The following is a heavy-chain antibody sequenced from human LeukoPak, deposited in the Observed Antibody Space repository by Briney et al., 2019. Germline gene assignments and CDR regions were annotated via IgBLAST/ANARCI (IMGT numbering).Heavy chain of an antibody. V-gene: IGHV3-7*01. CDR3: AREVAAADPLGYYYYGMDV. J-gene: IGHJ6*02. Sequence: GGSLRLSCAASGFTFSSYWMSWVRQVPGKGLEWVANIKQDGSEKYYVDSVKGRFTISRDNAKNSLYLQMNSLRAEDTAVYYCAREVAAADPLGYYYYGMDVWGQGTTVTVSS. D-gene: IGHD6-13*01. CDR2: IKQDGSEK. CDR1: GFTFSSYW.